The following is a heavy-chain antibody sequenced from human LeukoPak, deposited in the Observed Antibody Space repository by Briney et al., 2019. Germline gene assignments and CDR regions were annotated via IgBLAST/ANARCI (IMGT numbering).Heavy chain of an antibody. Sequence: GASVKVSCKASGGTFSSYAISWVRQAPGQGLEWMGRIIPIFGTANYAQKFQGRVTITTDESTSTAYMELSSLRSEDTAVYYCAGIVDYYDSSGYWIFDPWGQGTLVTVSS. CDR1: GGTFSSYA. CDR2: IIPIFGTA. CDR3: AGIVDYYDSSGYWIFDP. V-gene: IGHV1-69*05. J-gene: IGHJ5*02. D-gene: IGHD3-22*01.